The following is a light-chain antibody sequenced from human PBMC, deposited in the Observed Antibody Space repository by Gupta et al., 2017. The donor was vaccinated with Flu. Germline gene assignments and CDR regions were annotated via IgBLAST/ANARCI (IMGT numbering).Light chain of an antibody. CDR2: EVS. V-gene: IGLV2-14*01. J-gene: IGLJ2*01. Sequence: QSALTQPASVSGSPGQSITISFTGTSSDVGGYNYVSWYQQHPGKAPKLMIYEVSNRPSGVSNRFSGSKSGNTASLTISGLQAEDEADYYCSSYTSSSTRVVFGGGTKLTVL. CDR3: SSYTSSSTRVV. CDR1: SSDVGGYNY.